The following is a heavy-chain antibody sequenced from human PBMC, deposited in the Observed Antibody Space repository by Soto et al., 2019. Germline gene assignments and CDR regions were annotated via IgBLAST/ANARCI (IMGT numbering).Heavy chain of an antibody. CDR2: ISGTGSGT. D-gene: IGHD1-26*01. V-gene: IGHV3-23*01. CDR3: AKDQGNTVVGASRGFGH. CDR1: GFTFGTFA. Sequence: EVQLLESGGGLVQPGGSLRPSCVASGFTFGTFALNWVGQAPGKGLEWFSLISGTGSGTYYADSVKGRFTISRDNSKNTLYLQMNSLRAEDTAVYYCAKDQGNTVVGASRGFGHWGQGTLVTVSS. J-gene: IGHJ4*02.